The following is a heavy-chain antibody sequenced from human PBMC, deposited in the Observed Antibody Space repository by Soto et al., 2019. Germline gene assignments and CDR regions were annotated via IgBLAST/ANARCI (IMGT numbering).Heavy chain of an antibody. CDR2: ISAYNGNT. Sequence: QVQLVQSGAEVKKPGASVKVSCKASGYTFTSYGISWVRQAPGQGLEWMGWISAYNGNTNYAQKLQGRVTMTTDTSTSTGYMELRSLRSYDTAVYYCARDWGLWFGAYYYYCMDVWGQGTTVTVSS. D-gene: IGHD3-10*01. V-gene: IGHV1-18*01. CDR1: GYTFTSYG. J-gene: IGHJ6*02. CDR3: ARDWGLWFGAYYYYCMDV.